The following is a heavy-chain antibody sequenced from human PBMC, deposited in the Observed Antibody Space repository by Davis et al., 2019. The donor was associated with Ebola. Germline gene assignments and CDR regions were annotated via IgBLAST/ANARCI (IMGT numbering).Heavy chain of an antibody. CDR3: AKVEMATSGY. CDR1: GFIFSSYP. J-gene: IGHJ4*02. V-gene: IGHV3-30-3*01. CDR2: ISYDGNNK. Sequence: PGGSLRLSCVASGFIFSSYPIHWVRQAPGKGLECVAVISYDGNNKDYADSVKGRFSISRDNSKNTLYLQMNSLRAEDTAAYYCAKVEMATSGYWGQGTLVTVSS. D-gene: IGHD5-24*01.